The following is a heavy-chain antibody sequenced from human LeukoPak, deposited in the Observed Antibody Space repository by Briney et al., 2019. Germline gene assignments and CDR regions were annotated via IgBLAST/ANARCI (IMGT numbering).Heavy chain of an antibody. CDR2: ISYDGSNK. CDR1: GFSFSSYA. V-gene: IGHV3-30*04. Sequence: PGGSLRLSCVASGFSFSSYAIHWVRQAPGKGLEWVAVISYDGSNKFYADSVKGRFTISRDNTKNTLYLQMNSLRPEDTAVYYCAREEKVWRVMSDHWGQGTLVTVSS. D-gene: IGHD3-10*01. J-gene: IGHJ5*02. CDR3: AREEKVWRVMSDH.